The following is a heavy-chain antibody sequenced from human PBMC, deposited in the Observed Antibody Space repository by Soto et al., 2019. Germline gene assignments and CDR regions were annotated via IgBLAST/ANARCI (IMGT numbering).Heavy chain of an antibody. CDR3: AMETYYFGSGTYDDGMDV. CDR2: ISIYNDNT. Sequence: VQLVQSGSEVKKPGASVKVSCKASGFTFTSYGISWVRQAPGQGLEWMAWISIYNDNTKYAQKFQGRITMTTDTSTRTAYMALRSLRSDDTAVYYCAMETYYFGSGTYDDGMDVWGQGTTVTVSS. D-gene: IGHD3-10*01. CDR1: GFTFTSYG. J-gene: IGHJ6*02. V-gene: IGHV1-18*04.